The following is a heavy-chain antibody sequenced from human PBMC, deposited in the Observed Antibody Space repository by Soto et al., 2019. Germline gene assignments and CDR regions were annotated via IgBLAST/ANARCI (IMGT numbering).Heavy chain of an antibody. CDR2: IYYSGST. CDR3: ARVLTSAAARHNYYYMDV. CDR1: GGSISSGGYY. D-gene: IGHD6-6*01. J-gene: IGHJ6*03. Sequence: QVQLQESGPGLVKPSQTLSLPCTVSGGSISSGGYYWSWIRQHPGKGLEWIGYIYYSGSTYYNPPLKSRVTIPVDTSKNQFSLKLSSVTAADTAVYYCARVLTSAAARHNYYYMDVWGKWTTVTVSS. V-gene: IGHV4-31*03.